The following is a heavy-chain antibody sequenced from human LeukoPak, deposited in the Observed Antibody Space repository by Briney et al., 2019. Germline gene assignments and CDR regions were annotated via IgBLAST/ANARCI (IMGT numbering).Heavy chain of an antibody. D-gene: IGHD1-26*01. J-gene: IGHJ6*03. Sequence: ASVKVSCKASGYTFTDYYMHWVRQAPGQGLEGMGWINPNNGGTNYAQKFQGRVTMTRDTSISTAYMELSRLRSDDTAVYYCARDLYGGNFGYDYYYYMDVWGKGTTVTISS. CDR3: ARDLYGGNFGYDYYYYMDV. CDR1: GYTFTDYY. V-gene: IGHV1-2*02. CDR2: INPNNGGT.